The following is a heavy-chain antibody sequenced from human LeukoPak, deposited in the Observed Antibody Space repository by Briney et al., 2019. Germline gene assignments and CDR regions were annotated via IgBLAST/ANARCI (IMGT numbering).Heavy chain of an antibody. J-gene: IGHJ4*02. CDR2: IDPSDSYT. V-gene: IGHV5-10-1*01. CDR3: ARRNYYGSGSYYALSY. D-gene: IGHD3-10*01. CDR1: GYSVTSYW. Sequence: GESLKISCKGSGYSVTSYWISWVRQMPGQGLEWMGRIDPSDSYTNYRPSFQGHVTISADKSISTAYLQWSSLKASDTAMYYCARRNYYGSGSYYALSYWGQGTLVTVSS.